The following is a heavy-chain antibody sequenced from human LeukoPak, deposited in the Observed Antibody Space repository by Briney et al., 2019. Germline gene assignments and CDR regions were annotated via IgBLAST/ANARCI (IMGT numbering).Heavy chain of an antibody. V-gene: IGHV4-4*07. CDR3: ARGGHDLEWLPHPFDY. D-gene: IGHD3-3*01. Sequence: SETLSLTCTVSGGSISSYYWSWIRQPAGKGLEWIGRIYTSGSTNYNPSLKSRVTMSVDTSKNQFSLKLSSVTAADTAVYYCARGGHDLEWLPHPFDYWGQGTLVTVSS. J-gene: IGHJ4*02. CDR2: IYTSGST. CDR1: GGSISSYY.